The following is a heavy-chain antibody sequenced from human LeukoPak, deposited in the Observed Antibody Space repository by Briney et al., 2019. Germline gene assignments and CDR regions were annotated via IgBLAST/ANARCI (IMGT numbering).Heavy chain of an antibody. CDR2: ISWNSGKI. CDR1: GFTFDHYA. J-gene: IGHJ4*02. V-gene: IGHV3-9*01. D-gene: IGHD4-17*01. CDR3: AKDIGGDYGDYVAIDS. Sequence: GGSLRLSCAASGFTFDHYAINWVRQAPGKGLEWVSGISWNSGKIGYVDSARGRFTISRYNAKNSVYLQMNSLRPEDTALYYCAKDIGGDYGDYVAIDSWGQGTLVIVSS.